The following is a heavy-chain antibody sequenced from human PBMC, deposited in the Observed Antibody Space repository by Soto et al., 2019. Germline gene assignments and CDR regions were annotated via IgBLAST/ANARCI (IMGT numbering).Heavy chain of an antibody. CDR3: AKGRSYYYYYGVDV. CDR2: IYYSGST. J-gene: IGHJ6*02. CDR1: GGSISSYY. Sequence: SETLSLTCTVSGGSISSYYWSWIRQPPGKGLEWIGYIYYSGSTNYNPSLKSRVTISVDTSKSTLYLQMNSLRAEDTALYYCAKGRSYYYYYGVDVWGQGTTVTVSS. V-gene: IGHV4-59*12.